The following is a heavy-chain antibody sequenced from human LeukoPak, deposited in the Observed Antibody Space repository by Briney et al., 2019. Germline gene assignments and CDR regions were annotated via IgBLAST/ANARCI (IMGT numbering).Heavy chain of an antibody. J-gene: IGHJ4*02. CDR1: EFTFSSYA. V-gene: IGHV3-30*04. Sequence: GRSLRLSCAASEFTFSSYAMHWVRQAPDKGLEWVALISYDGSNKEFADSVKGQFTISRDNSKNSLYLQMNSLRGEDTAVYYCARGMDYDILAGPPDYWGQGTLVTVSS. CDR3: ARGMDYDILAGPPDY. CDR2: ISYDGSNK. D-gene: IGHD3-9*01.